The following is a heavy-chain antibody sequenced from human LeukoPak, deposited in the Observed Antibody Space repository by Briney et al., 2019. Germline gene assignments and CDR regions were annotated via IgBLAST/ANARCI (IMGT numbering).Heavy chain of an antibody. D-gene: IGHD3-22*01. J-gene: IGHJ4*02. CDR1: GFTFSSYA. CDR3: AKEGRQSSGCYDAFDY. V-gene: IGHV3-23*01. Sequence: GGSLRLSCAASGFTFSSYAMSWVRQAPGKGLEWVSAISGSGGSTYYADSVKGRFTISRDNSKNTLYLQMNSLRAEDTAVYYCAKEGRQSSGCYDAFDYWGQGTLVTVSS. CDR2: ISGSGGST.